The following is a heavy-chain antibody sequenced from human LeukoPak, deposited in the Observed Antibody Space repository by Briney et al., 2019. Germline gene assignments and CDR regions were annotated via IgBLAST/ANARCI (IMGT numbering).Heavy chain of an antibody. Sequence: GASVKVSCKASGYTFTSYDINWVRQATGQGLEWMGWMNPNSGNTGYAQKFQGRVTMTRDTSISTAYMELSRLRSDDTAVYYCAREDGYNYNYWGQGTLVTVSS. J-gene: IGHJ4*02. CDR2: MNPNSGNT. CDR1: GYTFTSYD. D-gene: IGHD5-24*01. V-gene: IGHV1-8*01. CDR3: AREDGYNYNY.